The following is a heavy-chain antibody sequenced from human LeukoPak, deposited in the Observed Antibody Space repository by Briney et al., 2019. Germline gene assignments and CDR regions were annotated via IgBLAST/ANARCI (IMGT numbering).Heavy chain of an antibody. V-gene: IGHV3-53*01. CDR1: GFNVSSSY. D-gene: IGHD3-10*02. CDR3: AELGITMIGGV. CDR2: IYREDKA. Sequence: GGSLRLSCAVSGFNVSSSYMSWVRQAPGKGLEWVSVIYREDKAYYADSVKGRFTISRDNAKNSLYLQMNSLRAEDTAVYYCAELGITMIGGVWGKGTTVTISS. J-gene: IGHJ6*04.